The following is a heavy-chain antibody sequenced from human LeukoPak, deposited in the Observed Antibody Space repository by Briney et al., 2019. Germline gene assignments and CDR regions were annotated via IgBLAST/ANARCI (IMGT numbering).Heavy chain of an antibody. J-gene: IGHJ3*01. CDR2: ISYIGST. V-gene: IGHV4-59*11. CDR3: ASDSISMNAFDA. Sequence: SETLSLTCIVSGGSFTTHYWSWIRQPPGKGLEWIGYISYIGSTNYNPSLKSRVTISIDTSKNEVSLMLTSVTAADTAVYYCASDSISMNAFDAWGQGTMVTVSS. CDR1: GGSFTTHY. D-gene: IGHD3-22*01.